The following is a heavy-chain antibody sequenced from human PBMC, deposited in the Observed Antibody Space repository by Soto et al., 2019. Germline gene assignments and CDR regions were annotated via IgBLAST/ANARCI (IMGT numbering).Heavy chain of an antibody. CDR2: IWYDGSNK. J-gene: IGHJ6*02. V-gene: IGHV3-33*01. CDR3: ARDSRSHSSSSHSGMDV. D-gene: IGHD6-13*01. Sequence: QVQLVESGGGVVQPGRSLRLSCAASGFTFSSYGMHWVRQAPGKGLEWVAVIWYDGSNKYYADSVKGRFTISRDNSTNTLYLQMNSLRAEDTAVYYCARDSRSHSSSSHSGMDVWGQGTTVTVSS. CDR1: GFTFSSYG.